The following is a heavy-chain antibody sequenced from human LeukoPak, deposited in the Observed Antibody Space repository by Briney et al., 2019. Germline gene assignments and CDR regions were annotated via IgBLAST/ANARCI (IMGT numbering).Heavy chain of an antibody. V-gene: IGHV7-4-1*02. Sequence: ASVKVSCKASGYTFISYAMNWVRQASGQGLEWMGWIDTNTGNPTYAQGFTGRFVFSLDTSVTTVYLQISSLKAEVTAVYFCAREDFWSGYSVGYWGQGTLVTVSS. CDR3: AREDFWSGYSVGY. D-gene: IGHD3-3*01. J-gene: IGHJ4*02. CDR1: GYTFISYA. CDR2: IDTNTGNP.